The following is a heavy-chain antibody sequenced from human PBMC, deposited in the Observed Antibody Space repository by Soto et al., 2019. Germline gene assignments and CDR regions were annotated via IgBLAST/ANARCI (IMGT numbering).Heavy chain of an antibody. CDR1: GYTFTGYY. CDR2: INPNSGGT. V-gene: IGHV1-2*04. D-gene: IGHD3-16*01. J-gene: IGHJ4*02. CDR3: ARDMGVGNRYFDY. Sequence: QVPLVQSGAEVKKPGASVKVSCKASGYTFTGYYMHWVRQAPGQGLEWMGWINPNSGGTNYAQKFQGWVTMTRDTSISTAYMELSRLRSDDTAVYYCARDMGVGNRYFDYWGQGTLVTVSS.